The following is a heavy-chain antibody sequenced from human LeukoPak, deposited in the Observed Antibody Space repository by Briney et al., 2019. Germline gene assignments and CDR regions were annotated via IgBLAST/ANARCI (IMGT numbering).Heavy chain of an antibody. CDR3: VRGRGTAVTTGNWFDP. CDR1: GGSISSGNYY. D-gene: IGHD4-17*01. J-gene: IGHJ5*02. Sequence: SQTLSLTCTVSGGSISSGNYYWNWIRQPPGKGLECIGYIYYSGSTYYNPSLKSRVTISVDTSKNQFSLKLSSVTAADTAVYYCVRGRGTAVTTGNWFDPWGQETLVTVSS. CDR2: IYYSGST. V-gene: IGHV4-30-4*01.